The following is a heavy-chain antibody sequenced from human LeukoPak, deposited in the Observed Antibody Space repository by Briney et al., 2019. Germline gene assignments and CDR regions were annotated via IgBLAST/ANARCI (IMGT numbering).Heavy chain of an antibody. CDR2: INSDGSSI. V-gene: IGHV3-74*01. CDR3: ARDPYYYDRSGYLDAFDI. J-gene: IGHJ3*02. CDR1: GFIFSSYW. D-gene: IGHD3-22*01. Sequence: GGSLRLPCAASGFIFSSYWMHWVRQAPGKGLVWVSRINSDGSSISYADFVKGRFTISRDNAKNTLYLQMNSLRAEDTAVYYYARDPYYYDRSGYLDAFDIWGQGTMVTVSS.